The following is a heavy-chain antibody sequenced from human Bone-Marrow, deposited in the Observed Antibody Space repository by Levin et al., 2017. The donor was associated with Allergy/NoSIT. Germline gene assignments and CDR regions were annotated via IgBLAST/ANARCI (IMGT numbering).Heavy chain of an antibody. CDR1: GFTFSSYS. V-gene: IGHV3-21*01. CDR3: ARESGYYYDSGGYFEY. J-gene: IGHJ4*02. CDR2: ISSSTSYI. Sequence: GGSLRLSCAASGFTFSSYSMNWVRQAPGKGLEWVSSISSSTSYIYYADSVKGRFTISRDNAGNSLYLQMNSLRADDTAVYFCARESGYYYDSGGYFEYWGQGALVTVSS. D-gene: IGHD3-22*01.